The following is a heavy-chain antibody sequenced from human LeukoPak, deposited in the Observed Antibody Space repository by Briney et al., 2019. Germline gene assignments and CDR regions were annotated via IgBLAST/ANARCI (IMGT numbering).Heavy chain of an antibody. CDR3: ARDPRKYYYDSSVLDY. CDR2: IWYDGSNK. Sequence: GGSLRLSCAASGFTFSSYGMHWVRQAPGKGLEWVAVIWYDGSNKYYADSVKGRFTISRDNSKNTLYLQMSSLRAEDTAVYYCARDPRKYYYDSSVLDYWGQGTLVTVSS. V-gene: IGHV3-33*01. D-gene: IGHD3-22*01. J-gene: IGHJ4*02. CDR1: GFTFSSYG.